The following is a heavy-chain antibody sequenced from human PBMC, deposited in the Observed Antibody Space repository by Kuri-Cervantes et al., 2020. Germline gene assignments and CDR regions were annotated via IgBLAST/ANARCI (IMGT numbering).Heavy chain of an antibody. V-gene: IGHV1-8*01. J-gene: IGHJ6*03. CDR3: ARGPSYYDFWSGYVTYYYYYMDV. Sequence: ASVKVSCKVSGYTFTSYDINWVRQATGQGLEWMGWMNPNSGNTGYAQKFQGRVTMTRNTSISTAYMELSSLRSEDTAVYYCARGPSYYDFWSGYVTYYYYYMDVWGKGTTVTVSS. D-gene: IGHD3-3*01. CDR1: GYTFTSYD. CDR2: MNPNSGNT.